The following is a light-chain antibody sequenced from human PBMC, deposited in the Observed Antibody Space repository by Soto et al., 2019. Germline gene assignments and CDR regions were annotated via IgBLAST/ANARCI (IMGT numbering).Light chain of an antibody. CDR1: SSDVGSYNL. V-gene: IGLV2-23*01. CDR3: CSYAGSSTDVV. J-gene: IGLJ2*01. CDR2: EGS. Sequence: QSALTQPASVSGSPGQSITISCTGTSSDVGSYNLVSWYQQDPGKAPKLMIYEGSKWPSGVSNRFSGSKSGNTASLTISGLQAEDEADYYCCSYAGSSTDVVFGGGTKLTVL.